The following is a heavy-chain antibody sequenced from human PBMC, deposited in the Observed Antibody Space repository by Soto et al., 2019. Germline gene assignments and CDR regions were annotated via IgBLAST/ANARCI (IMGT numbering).Heavy chain of an antibody. CDR3: VREVCIGSTCISRGWFDP. CDR2: INHDGSGT. Sequence: VQLVESGGGLVQPGGSLRLSCEASGFTFSPYWMHWVLQAPGKGLILVSRINHDGSGTVYADSVQGRFTISRDNARNTIYLQMNSLTAEDTAVYYCVREVCIGSTCISRGWFDPWGQGTLVTVSS. V-gene: IGHV3-74*01. CDR1: GFTFSPYW. J-gene: IGHJ5*02. D-gene: IGHD2-2*01.